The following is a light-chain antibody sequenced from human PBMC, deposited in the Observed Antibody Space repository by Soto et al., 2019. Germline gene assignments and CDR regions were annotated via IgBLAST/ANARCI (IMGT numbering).Light chain of an antibody. CDR1: QSVHNNY. V-gene: IGKV3-20*01. CDR3: QQYGSALT. CDR2: GAS. J-gene: IGKJ3*01. Sequence: EIVLTQSPGTLSLSPGERATLSCRASQSVHNNYLVWYQQKPGQAPRLLIYGASSRATGIPDRFSGSESGTYLTLTIRTLQPEDVADYYLQQYGSALTFGPGAKVEIK.